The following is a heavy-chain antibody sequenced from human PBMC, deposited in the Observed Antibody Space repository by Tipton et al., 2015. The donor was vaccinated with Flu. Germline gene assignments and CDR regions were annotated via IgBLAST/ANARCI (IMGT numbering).Heavy chain of an antibody. J-gene: IGHJ4*02. CDR3: ARAYSSSWDIDY. CDR2: INSDGSST. D-gene: IGHD6-13*01. Sequence: SLRLSCAASGFTFSSYWMHWVRQAPGKVLVWVSRINSDGSSTSYADSVKGRFTNSRDNAKNTRYLQMNSLRAEDTAVYYCARAYSSSWDIDYWGQGTLVTVSS. V-gene: IGHV3-74*01. CDR1: GFTFSSYW.